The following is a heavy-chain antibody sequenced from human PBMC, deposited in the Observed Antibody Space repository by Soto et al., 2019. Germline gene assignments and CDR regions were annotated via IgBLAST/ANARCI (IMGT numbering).Heavy chain of an antibody. CDR3: AHRRGYCSSTSCYTPRFDS. CDR2: IYWNDEK. D-gene: IGHD2-2*02. J-gene: IGHJ5*01. CDR1: GFSLNTSEVG. V-gene: IGHV2-5*01. Sequence: QITLKESGPPLVRPTQTLTLTCTFSGFSLNTSEVGVAWIRQPPGRALEWLSLIYWNDEKRYSPSLQSRLTVSRHSSKSQVVLTLTNVDPADTGTYYCAHRRGYCSSTSCYTPRFDSWGQGTLVTVSS.